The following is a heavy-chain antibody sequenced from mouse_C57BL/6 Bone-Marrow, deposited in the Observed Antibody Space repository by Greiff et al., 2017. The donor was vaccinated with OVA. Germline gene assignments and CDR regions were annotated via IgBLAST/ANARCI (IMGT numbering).Heavy chain of an antibody. J-gene: IGHJ2*01. V-gene: IGHV1-72*01. Sequence: VKLSCKASGYTFTSYWMHWVKQRPGRGLEWIGRIDPNSGGTKYNEKFKSKATLTVDKPSSTAYTQLSSLTSEDSAVYYCARSALYYYGSSLWGQGTTLTVSS. CDR3: ARSALYYYGSSL. CDR2: IDPNSGGT. D-gene: IGHD1-1*01. CDR1: GYTFTSYW.